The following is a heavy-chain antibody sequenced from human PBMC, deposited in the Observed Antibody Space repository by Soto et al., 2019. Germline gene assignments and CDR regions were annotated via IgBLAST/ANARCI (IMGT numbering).Heavy chain of an antibody. D-gene: IGHD6-19*01. V-gene: IGHV1-8*02. CDR1: GYTFTSYG. Sequence: ASVKVSCKASGYTFTSYGISWVRQAPGQGLEWMGWMNPNSGNTGYAQKFQGRVTMTRNTSISTAYMELGSLRSEDTAVYYCARGLGAVAYDYWGQGTLVTVSS. J-gene: IGHJ4*02. CDR3: ARGLGAVAYDY. CDR2: MNPNSGNT.